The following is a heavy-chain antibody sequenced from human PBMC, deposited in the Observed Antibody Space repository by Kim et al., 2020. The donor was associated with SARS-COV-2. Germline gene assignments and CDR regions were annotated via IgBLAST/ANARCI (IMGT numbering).Heavy chain of an antibody. V-gene: IGHV3-23*03. J-gene: IGHJ4*02. Sequence: GGSLRLSCAASGFTFNDYAMNWVRQTPGKGLEWVSLIYSGESSTYYADSVKGRFTISRDNSKNMLYLQMSSLRAEDTAVYYCATLLHGGRAYGYFDNWGQGTLVTVSS. CDR1: GFTFNDYA. CDR2: IYSGESST. D-gene: IGHD5-18*01. CDR3: ATLLHGGRAYGYFDN.